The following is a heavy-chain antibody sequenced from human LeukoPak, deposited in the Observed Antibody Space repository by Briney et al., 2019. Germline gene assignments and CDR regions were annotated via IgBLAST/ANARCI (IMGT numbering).Heavy chain of an antibody. J-gene: IGHJ4*02. Sequence: PSETLSLTCTDSGGSISSSSFFWAWIRQPPGKGLEWIGTIYYSGSTYYNRSLKSRVTISVDTSQNQFSLRLSSVTAADTAVYYCARQYCTSGSCPDYFDYWGQGTLVTVSS. CDR1: GGSISSSSFF. D-gene: IGHD2-15*01. V-gene: IGHV4-39*01. CDR3: ARQYCTSGSCPDYFDY. CDR2: IYYSGST.